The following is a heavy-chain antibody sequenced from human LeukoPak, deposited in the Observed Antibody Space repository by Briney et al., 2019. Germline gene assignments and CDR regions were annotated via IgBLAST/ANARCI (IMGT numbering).Heavy chain of an antibody. CDR2: INAGNGNT. Sequence: ASVKVSCKASGYTFTNYAMHWVRQAPGQRLEWMGWINAGNGNTKYSQKFQGRVTTTRDTSASTAYMELSSLRSEDTAVYYCARDQAYYYGSGSWLHYGMDVWGKGTTVTVSS. J-gene: IGHJ6*04. V-gene: IGHV1-3*01. D-gene: IGHD3-10*01. CDR3: ARDQAYYYGSGSWLHYGMDV. CDR1: GYTFTNYA.